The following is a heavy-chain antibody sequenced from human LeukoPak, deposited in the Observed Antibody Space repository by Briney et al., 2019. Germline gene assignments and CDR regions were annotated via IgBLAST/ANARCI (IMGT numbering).Heavy chain of an antibody. CDR1: GYTFTSYD. CDR3: TRFYGDYGNWFDP. V-gene: IGHV1-8*01. J-gene: IGHJ5*02. Sequence: ASVKVPCKASGYTFTSYDINWVRQATGQGLEWMGWMNPNSGNTGYAQKLQGRVTMTTDTSTSTAYMELRSLRSDDTAVYYCTRFYGDYGNWFDPWGQGTLVTVSS. CDR2: MNPNSGNT. D-gene: IGHD4-17*01.